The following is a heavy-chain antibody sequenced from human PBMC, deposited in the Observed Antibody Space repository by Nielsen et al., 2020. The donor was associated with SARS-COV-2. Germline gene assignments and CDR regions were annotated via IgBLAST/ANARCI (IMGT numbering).Heavy chain of an antibody. J-gene: IGHJ6*02. CDR1: GFTFSDYY. D-gene: IGHD2-15*01. CDR3: ARDHYYCSGGSCSSYYGMDV. Sequence: GGSLRLSCAASGFTFSDYYVSWVRQAPGKGLEWVSVIYSGGSTYYADSVKGRFTISRHNSKNTLYLQMNSLRAEDTAVYYCARDHYYCSGGSCSSYYGMDVWGQGTTVTVSS. CDR2: IYSGGST. V-gene: IGHV3-53*01.